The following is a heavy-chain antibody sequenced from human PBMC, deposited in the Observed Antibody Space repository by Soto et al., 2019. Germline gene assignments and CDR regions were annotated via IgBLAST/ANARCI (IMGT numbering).Heavy chain of an antibody. CDR1: GFTFSSYA. V-gene: IGHV3-23*01. CDR2: ITSNGGST. D-gene: IGHD5-18*01. Sequence: EVQLLESGGGLAQPGGSLRLSCAASGFTFSSYAMSWVRQAPGKGLEWVTVITSNGGSTDYADSVKGRLIISRDNSKNTLFLQMSSLRAEDTAVYYCAKLSGGDTKGDYFDSWGQGTLVTVSS. J-gene: IGHJ4*02. CDR3: AKLSGGDTKGDYFDS.